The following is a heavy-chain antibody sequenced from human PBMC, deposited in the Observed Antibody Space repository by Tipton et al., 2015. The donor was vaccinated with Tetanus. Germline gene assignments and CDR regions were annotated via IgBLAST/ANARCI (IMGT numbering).Heavy chain of an antibody. Sequence: TLSLTCAVYGGSFSGYYWSWIRQPPGKGLEWIGEINHSGSTNYNPSLKSRVTISVDTPKNQFSLKLSSVTAADTAVYYCARTGGYCSSTSCHHWFDPWGQGTLVTVSS. D-gene: IGHD2-2*01. V-gene: IGHV4-34*01. CDR2: INHSGST. CDR3: ARTGGYCSSTSCHHWFDP. J-gene: IGHJ5*02. CDR1: GGSFSGYY.